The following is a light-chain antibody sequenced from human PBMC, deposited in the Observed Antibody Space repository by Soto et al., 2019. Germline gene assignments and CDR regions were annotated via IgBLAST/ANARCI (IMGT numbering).Light chain of an antibody. CDR3: QQYNDWRT. V-gene: IGKV3-15*01. Sequence: VLTQSPATLSVSPGERATLSCRASESVSINLAWFQQKPGQAPRLLIYGASTRATGVPLRFSGSGSGTEFTLTISSLQSEDLAVYFCQQYNDWRTFGQGTKVQIK. CDR2: GAS. CDR1: ESVSIN. J-gene: IGKJ1*01.